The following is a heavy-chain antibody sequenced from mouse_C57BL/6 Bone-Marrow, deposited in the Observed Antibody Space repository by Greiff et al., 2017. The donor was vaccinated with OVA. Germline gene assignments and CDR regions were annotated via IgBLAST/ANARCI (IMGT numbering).Heavy chain of an antibody. D-gene: IGHD2-4*01. Sequence: VQLQQSGPVLVKPGASVKMSCKASGYTFTDYYMNWVKQSHGKSLEWIGVINPYNGGTSYNQKFKGKATLTVDKSSSTAYMELNSLTSEDSAVYYCASIYYDYDGEDYYAMDYWGQGTSVTVSS. V-gene: IGHV1-19*01. CDR1: GYTFTDYY. CDR3: ASIYYDYDGEDYYAMDY. CDR2: INPYNGGT. J-gene: IGHJ4*01.